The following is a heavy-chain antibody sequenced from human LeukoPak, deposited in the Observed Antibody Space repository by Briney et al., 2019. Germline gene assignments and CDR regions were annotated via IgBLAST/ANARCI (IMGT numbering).Heavy chain of an antibody. Sequence: SETLSLTCAVYGGSFSGYYWSWIRQPPGKGLEWIGEINHSGSTNYNPSLKSRVTISVDTSKNQFSLKLSSVTAADTAVYYCARDPGGERAYFRGHGNLGTVSP. D-gene: IGHD2/OR15-2a*01. J-gene: IGHJ4*01. CDR2: INHSGST. CDR1: GGSFSGYY. V-gene: IGHV4-34*01. CDR3: ARDPGGERAYF.